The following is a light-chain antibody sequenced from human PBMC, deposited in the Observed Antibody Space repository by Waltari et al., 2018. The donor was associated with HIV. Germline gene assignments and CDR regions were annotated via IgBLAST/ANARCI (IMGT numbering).Light chain of an antibody. J-gene: IGKJ2*01. CDR1: QGVSRY. CDR3: QHNYNTPRT. V-gene: IGKV1-39*01. Sequence: IRVTQSPPSLSASVGDGVNITCRTSQGVSRYLSWYQQKPGKAPKLLIYGASNLQSGVPSRFSGSGSATDFSLTISNLQPEDFATYFCQHNYNTPRTFGHGTRLEIK. CDR2: GAS.